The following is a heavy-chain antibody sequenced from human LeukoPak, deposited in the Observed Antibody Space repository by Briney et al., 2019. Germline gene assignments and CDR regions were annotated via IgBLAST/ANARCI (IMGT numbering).Heavy chain of an antibody. V-gene: IGHV3-23*01. CDR3: AKARAWGAFDI. CDR2: ISGSGGST. J-gene: IGHJ3*02. Sequence: GGTLRLSCAASGFTFSNYGMSWVRQAPGKGLEWVSAISGSGGSTYYADSVKGRFTISRDNAKNSLYLQMNSLRAEDTALYYCAKARAWGAFDIWGQGTMVTVSS. CDR1: GFTFSNYG. D-gene: IGHD7-27*01.